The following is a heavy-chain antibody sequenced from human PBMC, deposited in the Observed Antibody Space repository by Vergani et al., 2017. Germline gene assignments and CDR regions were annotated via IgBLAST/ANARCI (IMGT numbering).Heavy chain of an antibody. CDR2: ISSSSSYI. D-gene: IGHD3-3*01. CDR1: GFTFNSYS. Sequence: VQLVESGGGVVQPGGSLRLSCAASGFTFNSYSMNWVRQAPGKGLEWVSSISSSSSYIYYADSVKGRFTISRDNAKNALYLQMNSLRAEDTAVYYCARGGEDRKYDFWSKNPNYYYYYMDVWGKGTTVTVSS. V-gene: IGHV3-21*03. CDR3: ARGGEDRKYDFWSKNPNYYYYYMDV. J-gene: IGHJ6*03.